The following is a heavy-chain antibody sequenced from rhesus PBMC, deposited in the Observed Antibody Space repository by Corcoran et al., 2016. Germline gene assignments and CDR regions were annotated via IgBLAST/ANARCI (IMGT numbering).Heavy chain of an antibody. D-gene: IGHD6-25*01. CDR3: ARDARGGSWGIDY. V-gene: IGHV4-165*02. Sequence: QVQLQESGPGLVKPSETLSLTCAVSGGSISGYYWNWIRQPPGKGLEWIGDIGGSRGSTYDNPSLKGRVTISPDTSRTPFTLKLSSVTAADTAVYYCARDARGGSWGIDYWGQGVLVTVSS. CDR1: GGSISGYY. J-gene: IGHJ4*01. CDR2: IGGSRGST.